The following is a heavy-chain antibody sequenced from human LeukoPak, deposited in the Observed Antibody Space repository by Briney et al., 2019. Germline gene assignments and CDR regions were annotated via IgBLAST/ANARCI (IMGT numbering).Heavy chain of an antibody. Sequence: SETLSLTCTASGGSISSSSYYWGWIRQPPGKGLEWIGSIYYSGSTYYNPSLKSRVTISVDTSKNQFSLKLSSVTAADTAVYYCAGEGRALLLWFGELRGAFDIWGQGTMVTVSS. CDR3: AGEGRALLLWFGELRGAFDI. V-gene: IGHV4-39*07. J-gene: IGHJ3*02. CDR2: IYYSGST. CDR1: GGSISSSSYY. D-gene: IGHD3-10*01.